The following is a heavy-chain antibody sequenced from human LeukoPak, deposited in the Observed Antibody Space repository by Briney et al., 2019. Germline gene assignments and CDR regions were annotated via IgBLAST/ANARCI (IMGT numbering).Heavy chain of an antibody. V-gene: IGHV4-34*01. Sequence: SETLSLTCAVYGGSFSGYYWNWIRQSPGKGLEWIGEINHSGSTNYNPSLKSRVTISVDTSKNQFSLKLSSVTAADTAVYYCARPRYRIAARVFDYWGQGTLVTVSS. CDR2: INHSGST. CDR1: GGSFSGYY. J-gene: IGHJ4*02. D-gene: IGHD6-6*01. CDR3: ARPRYRIAARVFDY.